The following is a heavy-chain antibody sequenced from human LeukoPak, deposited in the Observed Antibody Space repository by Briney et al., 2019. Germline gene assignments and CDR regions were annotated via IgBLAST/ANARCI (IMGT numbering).Heavy chain of an antibody. CDR2: IYHSGIT. CDR1: GYSIRSGFY. CDR3: ARAGHYGGNLAPFDY. V-gene: IGHV4-38-2*02. J-gene: IGHJ4*02. D-gene: IGHD4-23*01. Sequence: SETLSLTCTVSGYSIRSGFYWGWIRQPPGKGLEWIGNIYHSGITYYTPSLKSRVTISVDTSKNQFSLKLSSVTAADTAVYYCARAGHYGGNLAPFDYWGQGTLVTVSS.